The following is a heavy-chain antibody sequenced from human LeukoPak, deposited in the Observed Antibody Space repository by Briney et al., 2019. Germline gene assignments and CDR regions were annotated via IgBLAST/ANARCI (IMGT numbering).Heavy chain of an antibody. CDR1: GFTSSTYW. CDR2: IKSDGST. Sequence: HPGGSLRLSCAASGFTSSTYWMHWVRQAPRKGLVWVSRIKSDGSTNYADSVKGRFTISRDNAKNTVSLQMNSLRPEDTGVYYCARAPSEIGGYYPEYFRHWGQGTLVTVSS. V-gene: IGHV3-74*01. CDR3: ARAPSEIGGYYPEYFRH. J-gene: IGHJ1*01. D-gene: IGHD3-22*01.